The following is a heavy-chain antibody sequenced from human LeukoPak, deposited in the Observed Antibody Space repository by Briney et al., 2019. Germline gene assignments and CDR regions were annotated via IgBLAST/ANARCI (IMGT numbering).Heavy chain of an antibody. CDR3: AFSSGWYRRWFDP. CDR2: IRYDGSNK. CDR1: GFTFSSYG. J-gene: IGHJ5*02. D-gene: IGHD6-19*01. V-gene: IGHV3-30*02. Sequence: GGSLRLSCAASGFTFSSYGMHWVRQAPGKGLEWVAFIRYDGSNKYYADSVKGRFTISRDNSKNTLYLQMNSLRAEDTAVYYCAFSSGWYRRWFDPWGQGTLVTASS.